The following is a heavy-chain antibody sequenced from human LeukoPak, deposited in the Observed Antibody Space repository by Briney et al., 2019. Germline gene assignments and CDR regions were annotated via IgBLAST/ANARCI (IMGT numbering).Heavy chain of an antibody. CDR3: ARFDGGSSSWYYYYYYMDV. Sequence: ASVKVSCKASGYTFTSYDINWVRQATGQGLEWMGWMNPNSGNTGYAQKFQGRVTMTRNTSISTAYMELSSLRSEDTALYYCARFDGGSSSWYYYYYYMDVWGKGTTVTVSS. CDR2: MNPNSGNT. V-gene: IGHV1-8*01. J-gene: IGHJ6*03. D-gene: IGHD6-13*01. CDR1: GYTFTSYD.